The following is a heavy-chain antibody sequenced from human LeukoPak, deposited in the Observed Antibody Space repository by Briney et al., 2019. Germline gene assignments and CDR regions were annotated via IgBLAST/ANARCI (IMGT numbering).Heavy chain of an antibody. V-gene: IGHV1-18*01. CDR3: VRRFGYDLWSGHPMGDY. D-gene: IGHD3-3*01. CDR2: ISPYNGNT. Sequence: ASVKVSCKASGYNFIIYSINWVRQAPGQGLEWMGWISPYNGNTIYAQKLQGRVTMTTDTSTSTAYMELRSLRSDDTAVYYCVRRFGYDLWSGHPMGDYWGQGTLVTVSS. J-gene: IGHJ4*02. CDR1: GYNFIIYS.